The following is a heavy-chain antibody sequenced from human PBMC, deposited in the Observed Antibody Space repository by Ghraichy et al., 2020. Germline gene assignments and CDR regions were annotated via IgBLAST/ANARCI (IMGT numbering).Heavy chain of an antibody. V-gene: IGHV3-30*18. J-gene: IGHJ3*02. CDR3: AKDLYSSSWYLDAFDI. D-gene: IGHD6-13*01. CDR1: GFTFSSYG. CDR2: ISYDGSNK. Sequence: LSLTCAASGFTFSSYGMHWVRQAPGKGLEWVAVISYDGSNKYYADSVKGRFTISRDNSKNTLYLQMNSLRAEDTAVYYCAKDLYSSSWYLDAFDIWGQGTMVTVSS.